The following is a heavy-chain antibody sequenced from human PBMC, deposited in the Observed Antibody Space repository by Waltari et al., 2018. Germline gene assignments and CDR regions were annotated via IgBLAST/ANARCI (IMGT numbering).Heavy chain of an antibody. V-gene: IGHV1-69*13. CDR1: GRTFSSYA. CDR2: IIPIFGTA. Sequence: QVQLVQSGAEVKKPGSSVKVSCKASGRTFSSYAYRWVRQAPGQGLEWLGGIIPIFGTANYAQKFQGRVTITADESTSTAYMELSSLRSEDTAVYYCARGSRESGDYDDAFDIWGQGTMVTVSS. D-gene: IGHD4-17*01. J-gene: IGHJ3*02. CDR3: ARGSRESGDYDDAFDI.